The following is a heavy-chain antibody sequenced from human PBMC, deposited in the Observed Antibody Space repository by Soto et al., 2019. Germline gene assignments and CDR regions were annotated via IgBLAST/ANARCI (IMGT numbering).Heavy chain of an antibody. J-gene: IGHJ4*02. CDR2: ISYDGSNK. CDR1: GFTFSSYA. Sequence: TGGSLRLSCAASGFTFSSYAMHWVRQAPGKGLEWVAVISYDGSNKYYADSVKGRFTISRDNSKNTLYLQMNSLRAEDTAVYYCARGRDGYNYGYWGQGTLVTVSS. D-gene: IGHD5-12*01. CDR3: ARGRDGYNYGY. V-gene: IGHV3-30-3*01.